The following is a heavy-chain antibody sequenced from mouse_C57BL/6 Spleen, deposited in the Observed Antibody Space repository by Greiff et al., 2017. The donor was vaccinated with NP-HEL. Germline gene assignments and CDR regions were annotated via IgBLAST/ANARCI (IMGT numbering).Heavy chain of an antibody. D-gene: IGHD2-3*01. Sequence: VQLQQSGPELVKPGASVKISCKASGYAFSSSWMNWVKQRPGKGLEWIGRIYPGDGDTNYNGKFKGKATLTANKSSSTAYTQLSSLTSEDSAVYICARSRIDDGYTGYFDVWGTGTTVTVSS. J-gene: IGHJ1*03. V-gene: IGHV1-82*01. CDR3: ARSRIDDGYTGYFDV. CDR1: GYAFSSSW. CDR2: IYPGDGDT.